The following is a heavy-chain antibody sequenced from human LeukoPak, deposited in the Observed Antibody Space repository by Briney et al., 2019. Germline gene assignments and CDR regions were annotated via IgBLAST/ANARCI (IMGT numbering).Heavy chain of an antibody. J-gene: IGHJ6*04. Sequence: GGSLRLSCAASGFTFSSYWMKWVRQAPGKGLEWVANVKEDASEKYYVDSVKGRFTISRDNAESSLYLQMNSLRAEDTAVYYCARAYCGGDCYSGPIGDVWDKGTTVTVSS. CDR1: GFTFSSYW. D-gene: IGHD2-21*01. V-gene: IGHV3-7*01. CDR2: VKEDASEK. CDR3: ARAYCGGDCYSGPIGDV.